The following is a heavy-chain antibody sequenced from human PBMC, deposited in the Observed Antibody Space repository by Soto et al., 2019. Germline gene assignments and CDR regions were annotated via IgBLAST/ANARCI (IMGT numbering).Heavy chain of an antibody. J-gene: IGHJ6*02. V-gene: IGHV3-30*04. Sequence: GGSLRLSCAASGFTFSSYAMSWVRQAPGKGLEWVAVICDDGSNKYYADSVKGRFTISRDNSKNTLYLQMNSLRAEDTAVYYCAKEGAGYQLLSRYGMDVWGQGTTVTVSS. CDR2: ICDDGSNK. CDR3: AKEGAGYQLLSRYGMDV. CDR1: GFTFSSYA. D-gene: IGHD2-2*01.